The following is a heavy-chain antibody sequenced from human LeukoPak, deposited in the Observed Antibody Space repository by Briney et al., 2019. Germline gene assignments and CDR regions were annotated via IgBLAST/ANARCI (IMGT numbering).Heavy chain of an antibody. D-gene: IGHD6-19*01. CDR2: INHSGST. CDR1: GGSFSGYY. CDR3: ARGDPRIAVAGQFDS. V-gene: IGHV4-34*01. J-gene: IGHJ4*02. Sequence: SETLSLTCAVYGGSFSGYYWSWIRQPPGKGLEWIGEINHSGSTNYNPSLKSRVTISVDTSKNQFSLKLSSVTAADTAVYYCARGDPRIAVAGQFDSWGQGTLVTVSS.